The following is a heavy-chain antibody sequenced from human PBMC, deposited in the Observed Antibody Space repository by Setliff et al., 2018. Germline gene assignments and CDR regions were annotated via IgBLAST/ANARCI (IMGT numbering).Heavy chain of an antibody. Sequence: PSETLSLTCTVSGGSISSSSYYWGWIRQPPGKGLEWIGSIYYRGSTYYNPSLKSRVTISVDTSKNQFSLKLSSVTAADTAVYYCARVLNWFDPWGQGTLVIVSS. CDR2: IYYRGST. D-gene: IGHD1-26*01. J-gene: IGHJ5*02. CDR1: GGSISSSSYY. CDR3: ARVLNWFDP. V-gene: IGHV4-39*07.